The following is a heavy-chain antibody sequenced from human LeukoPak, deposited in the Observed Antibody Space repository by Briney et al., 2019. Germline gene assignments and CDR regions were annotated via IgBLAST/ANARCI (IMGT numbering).Heavy chain of an antibody. CDR1: GGSFSGYY. J-gene: IGHJ4*02. CDR2: INHSGST. CDR3: ARRRTGYYRDFDY. V-gene: IGHV4-34*01. D-gene: IGHD3/OR15-3a*01. Sequence: SETLSLTCAVYGGSFSGYYWSWIRQPPGKGLEWIGEINHSGSTNYNPSLKSRVTISVDTSKNQFSLKLSSVTAADTAVYYCARRRTGYYRDFDYWGQGTLVTVSS.